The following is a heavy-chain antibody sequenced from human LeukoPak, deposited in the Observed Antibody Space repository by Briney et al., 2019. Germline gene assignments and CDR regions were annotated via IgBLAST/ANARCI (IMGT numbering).Heavy chain of an antibody. CDR3: ARVEKATISLDY. V-gene: IGHV3-66*01. D-gene: IGHD5-24*01. Sequence: PGGSLRLSCAASGFTVSSNYMSWVRQAPGKGLEWVSVIYSDTTYYADSVKGRFTIPRDISKNTLYLQMNSLRAEDTAVYYCARVEKATISLDYWGQGTLVTVSS. CDR1: GFTVSSNY. CDR2: IYSDTT. J-gene: IGHJ4*02.